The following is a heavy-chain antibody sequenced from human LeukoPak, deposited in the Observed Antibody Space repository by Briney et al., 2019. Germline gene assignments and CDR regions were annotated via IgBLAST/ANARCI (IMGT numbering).Heavy chain of an antibody. Sequence: SETLSLTCAVYGGSFSGYYWSWIRQPPGKGLEWMGEINHSGSTNYNPSLKSRVTISVDTSKNQFSLKLSSVTAADTAVYYCARGRGAPRYSGSYYIRDYYYYYMDVWGKGTTVTVSS. CDR1: GGSFSGYY. D-gene: IGHD1-26*01. J-gene: IGHJ6*03. V-gene: IGHV4-34*01. CDR2: INHSGST. CDR3: ARGRGAPRYSGSYYIRDYYYYYMDV.